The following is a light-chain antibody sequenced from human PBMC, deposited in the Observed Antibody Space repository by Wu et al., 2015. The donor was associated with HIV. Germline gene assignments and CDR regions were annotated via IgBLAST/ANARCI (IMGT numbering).Light chain of an antibody. J-gene: IGKJ2*01. CDR3: RQRSNWPYT. CDR1: QRVSTF. Sequence: DIVLAQSPATLSLSPGGRATLSCRASQRVSTFVAWYQHRPGQAPRLVIYGASNRATGIPARFSGSGSETDFTLTISSLEPEDFAVYYCRQRSNWPYTFGQGTKVEIK. CDR2: GAS. V-gene: IGKV3-11*01.